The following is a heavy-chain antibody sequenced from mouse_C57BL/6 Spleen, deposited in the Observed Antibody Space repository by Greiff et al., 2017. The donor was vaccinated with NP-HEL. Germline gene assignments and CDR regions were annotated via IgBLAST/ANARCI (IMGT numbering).Heavy chain of an antibody. Sequence: EVQLQQSGPVLVKPGASVKMSCKASGYTFTDYYMNWVKQSHGKSLEWIGVINPYNGGTSYNQKFKGKATLTVDKSSSTAYMELNSLTSEDSAVYYCARWHTTVVASYYFDYWGQGTTLTVSS. J-gene: IGHJ2*01. CDR3: ARWHTTVVASYYFDY. V-gene: IGHV1-19*01. CDR2: INPYNGGT. D-gene: IGHD1-1*01. CDR1: GYTFTDYY.